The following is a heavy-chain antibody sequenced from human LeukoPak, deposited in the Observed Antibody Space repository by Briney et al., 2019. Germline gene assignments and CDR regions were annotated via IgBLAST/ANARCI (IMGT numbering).Heavy chain of an antibody. J-gene: IGHJ3*02. CDR1: GYTFTGYY. V-gene: IGHV1-2*02. CDR3: AREYYYESSDYYVVLSGAFDI. D-gene: IGHD3-22*01. CDR2: INPNSDVT. Sequence: ASMKVSCKASGYTFTGYYMHWVRQAPGQGLEWMGWINPNSDVTNYAQKFQGRVTMTRDTSISTAYMELSSLRSDDTAVYYCAREYYYESSDYYVVLSGAFDIWGQGTMVTVSS.